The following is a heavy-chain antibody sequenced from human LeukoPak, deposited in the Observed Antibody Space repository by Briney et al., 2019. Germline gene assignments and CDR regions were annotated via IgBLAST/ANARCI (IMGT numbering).Heavy chain of an antibody. CDR1: GFSFSLYG. CDR2: ISYDGSNK. V-gene: IGHV3-33*05. Sequence: GGSLRLSCGASGFSFSLYGMHWVRQAPGKGLEWVAVISYDGSNKYYADSVKGRFTISRDNSKNTLYLQMNSLRAEDTAVYYCARDELGIQYYFDYWGQGTLVTVSS. J-gene: IGHJ4*02. CDR3: ARDELGIQYYFDY. D-gene: IGHD7-27*01.